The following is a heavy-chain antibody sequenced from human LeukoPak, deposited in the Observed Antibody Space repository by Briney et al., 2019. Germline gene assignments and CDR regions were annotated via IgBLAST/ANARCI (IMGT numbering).Heavy chain of an antibody. J-gene: IGHJ6*03. CDR3: ARAVSSSSLHYYYYYMDV. CDR1: GGSISSGSYY. Sequence: PSETLSLTCTVSGGSISSGSYYWSWIRQPAGKGLEWIGRIYTSGSTNYNPSLKSRVTISVDTSKNQFSLKLSSVTAADTAVYYCARAVSSSSLHYYYYYMDVWGKGTTVTVSS. D-gene: IGHD6-6*01. V-gene: IGHV4-61*02. CDR2: IYTSGST.